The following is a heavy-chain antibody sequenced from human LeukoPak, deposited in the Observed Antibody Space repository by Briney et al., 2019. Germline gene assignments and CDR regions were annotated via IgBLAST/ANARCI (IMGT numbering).Heavy chain of an antibody. D-gene: IGHD5-18*01. CDR1: GYTFTSYG. CDR3: ARVEVQLWLSWFDP. Sequence: ASVNVSCKASGYTFTSYGISWVRQAPGQGLEWMGWISAYNGNTNYAQKLQGRVTMTTDTSTSTAYMELRSLRSDDTAVYYCARVEVQLWLSWFDPWGQGTLVTVSS. V-gene: IGHV1-18*01. CDR2: ISAYNGNT. J-gene: IGHJ5*02.